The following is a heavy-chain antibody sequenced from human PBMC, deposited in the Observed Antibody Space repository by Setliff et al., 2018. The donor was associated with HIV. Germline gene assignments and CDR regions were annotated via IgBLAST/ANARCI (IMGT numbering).Heavy chain of an antibody. J-gene: IGHJ3*02. D-gene: IGHD6-19*01. CDR1: GYTFSSYD. Sequence: ASVKVSCKASGYTFSSYDINWVRQATGQGLEWMGWINAYNGSTLYAQKFQGRVTITTDTSTSTAYMELRGLRSDDTAVYFCARVPYRSAWFSGGHDAFDIWG. CDR2: INAYNGST. CDR3: ARVPYRSAWFSGGHDAFDI. V-gene: IGHV1-18*01.